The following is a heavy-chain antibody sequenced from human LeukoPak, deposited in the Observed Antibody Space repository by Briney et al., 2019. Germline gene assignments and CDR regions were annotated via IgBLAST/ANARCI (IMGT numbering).Heavy chain of an antibody. V-gene: IGHV1-69*13. J-gene: IGHJ4*02. D-gene: IGHD3-3*01. CDR1: GYTFTSYA. Sequence: ASVKVSCKASGYTFTSYAISWVRQAPGQGLEWMGGIIPIFGTANYAQKFQGRVTITADESTSTAYMELGSLRSEDTAVYYCARDYFTYYDFWSGYFPSDYWGQGTLVTVSS. CDR2: IIPIFGTA. CDR3: ARDYFTYYDFWSGYFPSDY.